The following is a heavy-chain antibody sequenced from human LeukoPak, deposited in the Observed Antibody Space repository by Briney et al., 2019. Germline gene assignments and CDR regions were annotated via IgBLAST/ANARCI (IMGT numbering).Heavy chain of an antibody. Sequence: SETLSLTCTVSGGSISSYYWSWIRQPPGKGLEWIGYIYYSGSTNYNPSLKSRVTISVDTSKNQFSLKLSSVTAADTAVYYCARVHSSGWYRVRFDPWGQGTLVTVSS. CDR3: ARVHSSGWYRVRFDP. CDR2: IYYSGST. J-gene: IGHJ5*02. CDR1: GGSISSYY. D-gene: IGHD6-19*01. V-gene: IGHV4-59*01.